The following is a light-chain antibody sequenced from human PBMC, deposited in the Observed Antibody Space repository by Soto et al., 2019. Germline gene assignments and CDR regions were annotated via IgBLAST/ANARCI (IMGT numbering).Light chain of an antibody. J-gene: IGKJ4*01. Sequence: DIQMTQSPSSLPASVGNTFTIPSRASRIIGAYLNWYQHNPGKAPNLLIYGATTLHSGVPSRFSGSGSGTDFSLTISSLQPEDFATYYCQQTFSVTPLTFGGGTKVEI. CDR2: GAT. CDR3: QQTFSVTPLT. V-gene: IGKV1-39*01. CDR1: RIIGAY.